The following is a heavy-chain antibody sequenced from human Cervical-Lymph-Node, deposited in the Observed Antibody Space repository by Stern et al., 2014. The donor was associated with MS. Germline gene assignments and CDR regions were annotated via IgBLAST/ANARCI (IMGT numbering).Heavy chain of an antibody. CDR2: IHYSGST. J-gene: IGHJ3*02. V-gene: IGHV4-31*03. CDR1: GGSISSGGYS. CDR3: ARVKDDAFDI. Sequence: QVQLQESRPGLVKPSQTLPLTCTVSGGSISSGGYSWSWIRQHPGKGLEWIGYIHYSGSTYYNPSLKSRVTISVDTSKNQFSLKLRSVTAADTAVYYCARVKDDAFDIWGQGTMVTVSS.